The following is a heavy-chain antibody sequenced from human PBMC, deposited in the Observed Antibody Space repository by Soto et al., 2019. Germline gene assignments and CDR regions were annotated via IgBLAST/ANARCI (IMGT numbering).Heavy chain of an antibody. CDR1: GGSISSGGYY. CDR2: MYNSVST. V-gene: IGHV4-31*03. Sequence: QVQLQESGPGLVKPSQTLSLTCTVSGGSISSGGYYWSWIRQHPGKGLEWIGYMYNSVSTYYNPSLKSRVTISVDKSKNQFSLRLSSVAAAATAVYYSSSDPQYWGQGTLVTVSS. J-gene: IGHJ4*02. CDR3: SSDPQY.